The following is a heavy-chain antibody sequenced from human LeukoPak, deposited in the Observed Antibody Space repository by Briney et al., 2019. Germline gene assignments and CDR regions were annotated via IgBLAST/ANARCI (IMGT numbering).Heavy chain of an antibody. J-gene: IGHJ4*02. CDR3: AKDQTEDSSGYRPDY. CDR1: GFTFSGSA. Sequence: GGSLRLSCAASGFTFSGSAMHWVRQASGKGLEWVGRIRSKANSYATAYAASVKGRFTISRDDSKNTAYLQMNSLRAEDTAVYYCAKDQTEDSSGYRPDYWGQGTLVTVSS. V-gene: IGHV3-73*01. CDR2: IRSKANSYAT. D-gene: IGHD3-22*01.